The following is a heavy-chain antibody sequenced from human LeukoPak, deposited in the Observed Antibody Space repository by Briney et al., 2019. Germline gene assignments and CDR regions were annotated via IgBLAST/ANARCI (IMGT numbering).Heavy chain of an antibody. V-gene: IGHV3-30*04. CDR2: ISYDGSNK. CDR1: GFTFSSYA. D-gene: IGHD1-26*01. J-gene: IGHJ4*02. Sequence: PGRSLRLSCAASGFTFSSYAMHWVRQAPGKGLEWVAVISYDGSNKYYADSVKGRFTISRDNSKNTLYLQMNSLRAEDTAVYYCARDPHGSYTAHDYWGQGTLVTVSS. CDR3: ARDPHGSYTAHDY.